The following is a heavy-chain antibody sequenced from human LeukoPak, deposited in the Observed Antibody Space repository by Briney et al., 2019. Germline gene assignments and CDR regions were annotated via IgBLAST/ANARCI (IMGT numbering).Heavy chain of an antibody. CDR2: IYSGGST. J-gene: IGHJ6*03. CDR1: GFTVSSNY. CDR3: ARGQGYESYYYMDV. V-gene: IGHV3-66*01. D-gene: IGHD2-2*01. Sequence: GGSLRLSCAASGFTVSSNYMSWVRQAPGKGLEWVSVIYSGGSTYYADSVKGRFTISRDNSKNTLYLQMNSLRAEDTAVYYCARGQGYESYYYMDVWGKGTTVSVSS.